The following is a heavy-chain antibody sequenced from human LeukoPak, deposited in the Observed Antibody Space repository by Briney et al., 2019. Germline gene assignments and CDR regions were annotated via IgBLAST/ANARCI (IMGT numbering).Heavy chain of an antibody. CDR3: AREGGFYRPLDY. CDR1: EYTSSVYH. Sequence: ASVKVSCKASEYTSSVYHIHWVRQAPGQGLEWMAWINPDSGDTNYAQKFQGRVTMTRDTSISTAYMEVSSLRSDDTAVYYCAREGGFYRPLDYSGQGTLVTVSS. CDR2: INPDSGDT. D-gene: IGHD3-3*01. V-gene: IGHV1-2*02. J-gene: IGHJ4*02.